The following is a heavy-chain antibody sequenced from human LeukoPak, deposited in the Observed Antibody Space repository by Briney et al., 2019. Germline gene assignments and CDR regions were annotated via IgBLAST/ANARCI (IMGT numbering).Heavy chain of an antibody. Sequence: GGPLRLSCAASGFTFSSYSMNWVRQAPGKGLEWVSSISSSSSYIYYADSVKGRFTISRDNAKNSLYLQMNSLRAEDTAVYYCARVAVAGTGAFDIWGQGTMVTVSS. J-gene: IGHJ3*02. CDR3: ARVAVAGTGAFDI. D-gene: IGHD6-19*01. CDR2: ISSSSSYI. CDR1: GFTFSSYS. V-gene: IGHV3-21*01.